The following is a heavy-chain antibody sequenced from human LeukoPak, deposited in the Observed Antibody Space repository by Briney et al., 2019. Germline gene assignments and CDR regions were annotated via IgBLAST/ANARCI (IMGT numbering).Heavy chain of an antibody. CDR2: IWHDGLNK. J-gene: IGHJ4*02. CDR3: AKAGQRSYAEAFDS. Sequence: GGSLRLSCAASGSSPNNYALHWVRQAPGKGLEWVAVIWHDGLNKFYADFLKGRFTISRDFSKDTVYLQMSGLTVEDTAVYYCAKAGQRSYAEAFDSWGQGTLVTVSS. D-gene: IGHD3-16*01. CDR1: GSSPNNYA. V-gene: IGHV3-33*06.